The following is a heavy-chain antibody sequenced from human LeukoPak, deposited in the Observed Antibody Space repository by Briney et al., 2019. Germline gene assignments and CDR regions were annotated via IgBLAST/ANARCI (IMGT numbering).Heavy chain of an antibody. CDR3: ARGRGYYYYYMDV. CDR1: GFSFDDYG. J-gene: IGHJ6*03. V-gene: IGHV3-20*04. Sequence: PGGSLRLSCAASGFSFDDYGMSWVRQTPGKGLEWVSGINWNGGSTGYVDSVEGRFTISRDNAKNSLYLQMNSLRAEDTAVYYCARGRGYYYYYMDVWGKGTTVTVSS. CDR2: INWNGGST.